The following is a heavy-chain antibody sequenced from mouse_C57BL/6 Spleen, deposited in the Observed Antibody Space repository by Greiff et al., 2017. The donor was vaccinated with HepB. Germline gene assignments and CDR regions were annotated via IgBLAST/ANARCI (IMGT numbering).Heavy chain of an antibody. Sequence: EVKLVESGGGLVKPGGSLKLSCAASGFTFSDYGMHWVRQAPEKGLEWVAYISSGSSTIYYADTVKGRFTISRDNAKNTLFLQMTSLRSEDTAMYYCARRTYLAWFAYWGQGTLVTVSA. J-gene: IGHJ3*01. D-gene: IGHD1-1*01. V-gene: IGHV5-17*01. CDR1: GFTFSDYG. CDR3: ARRTYLAWFAY. CDR2: ISSGSSTI.